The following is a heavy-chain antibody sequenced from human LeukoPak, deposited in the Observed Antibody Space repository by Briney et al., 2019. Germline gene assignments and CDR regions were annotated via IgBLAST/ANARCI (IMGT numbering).Heavy chain of an antibody. CDR1: GGSISSSSYY. CDR2: IYYSGST. Sequence: PSETLSLTCTVSGGSISSSSYYWGWIRQPPGKGLEWIGSIYYSGSTYYNPSLKSRVTISVDTSKNQFSLKLSSVTAADTAVYYCARVLRYYDSSGYYWRYYFDYWGQGTLVTVSS. CDR3: ARVLRYYDSSGYYWRYYFDY. D-gene: IGHD3-22*01. J-gene: IGHJ4*02. V-gene: IGHV4-39*01.